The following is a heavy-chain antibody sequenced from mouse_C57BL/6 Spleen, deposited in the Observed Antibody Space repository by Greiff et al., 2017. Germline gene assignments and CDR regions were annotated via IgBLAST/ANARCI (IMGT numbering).Heavy chain of an antibody. CDR2: INPNYGTT. D-gene: IGHD2-4*01. CDR1: GYSFTDYN. J-gene: IGHJ2*01. CDR3: AREGDYDHYFDY. V-gene: IGHV1-39*01. Sequence: EVKLMESGPELVKPGASVKISCKASGYSFTDYNMNWVKQSNGKSLEWIGVINPNYGTTSYNQKFKGKATLTVDQSSSTAYMQLNSLTSEDSAVYYCAREGDYDHYFDYWGQGTTLTVSS.